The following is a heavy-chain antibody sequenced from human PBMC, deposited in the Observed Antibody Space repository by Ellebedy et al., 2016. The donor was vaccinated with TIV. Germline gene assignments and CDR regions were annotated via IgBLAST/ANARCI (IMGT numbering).Heavy chain of an antibody. Sequence: MPSETLSLTCTVSGGSISSYYWSWIRQPPGKGLEWIGYIYYSGSTNYNPSLKSRVTISVDTSKNQFSLKLSSVTAADTAVYYCVGLNYDIFTGYFSTYWGQGTLVTVSS. CDR1: GGSISSYY. D-gene: IGHD3-9*01. V-gene: IGHV4-59*01. J-gene: IGHJ4*02. CDR2: IYYSGST. CDR3: VGLNYDIFTGYFSTY.